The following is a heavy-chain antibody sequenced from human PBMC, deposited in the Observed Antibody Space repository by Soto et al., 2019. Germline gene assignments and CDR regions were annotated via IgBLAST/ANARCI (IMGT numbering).Heavy chain of an antibody. D-gene: IGHD3-22*01. Sequence: SETLSLTCAVYGGSFSGYYWSWIRQPPGKGLEWIGEINHSGSTNYKPSLRSRVTVSVDTSKNQFSLKLSSVTAADTAVYYCARGLTTMNRGNWFDPWGQGTLVTVSS. V-gene: IGHV4-34*01. CDR3: ARGLTTMNRGNWFDP. CDR2: INHSGST. J-gene: IGHJ5*02. CDR1: GGSFSGYY.